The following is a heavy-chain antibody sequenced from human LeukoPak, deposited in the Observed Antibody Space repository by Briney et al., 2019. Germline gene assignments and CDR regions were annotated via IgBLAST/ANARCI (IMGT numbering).Heavy chain of an antibody. CDR3: ARGGSVVPAAIRSWFDP. V-gene: IGHV1-8*01. CDR2: MNPNSGNT. J-gene: IGHJ5*02. CDR1: GYTFTSYD. Sequence: ASVKVSCKASGYTFTSYDINWVRQATGQGLEWMGWMNPNSGNTGYAQKFQGRVTMTRNTSISTAYMELSSLRSEDTAVYYCARGGSVVPAAIRSWFDPWGQGTLVTVSS. D-gene: IGHD2-2*02.